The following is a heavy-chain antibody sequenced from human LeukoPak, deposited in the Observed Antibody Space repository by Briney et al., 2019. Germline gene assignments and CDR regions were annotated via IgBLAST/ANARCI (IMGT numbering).Heavy chain of an antibody. J-gene: IGHJ4*02. CDR3: AKDLAGSGSYSFDY. D-gene: IGHD1-26*01. CDR2: ISSRSNYI. V-gene: IGHV3-21*04. CDR1: GFTFSSYS. Sequence: GGSLRLSCAASGFTFSSYSMNWVRQAPGKGLEWVSFISSRSNYIYYADSVRGRFTISRDNAKNSLYLQMNSLRAEDTAVYYCAKDLAGSGSYSFDYWGQGTLVTVSS.